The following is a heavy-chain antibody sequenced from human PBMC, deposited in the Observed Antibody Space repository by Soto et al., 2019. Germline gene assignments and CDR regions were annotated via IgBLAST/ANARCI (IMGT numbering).Heavy chain of an antibody. Sequence: GGSLRLSCAASGFTFSSYAMSWVRQAPGKGLEWVSAISGSGGSSYYADSVKGRFTISRDNSKNTLYLQMNSLRAEDTAVYYCAKDLGRLRDFNRVDPWGQGTLVTVSS. CDR1: GFTFSSYA. D-gene: IGHD4-17*01. CDR2: ISGSGGSS. V-gene: IGHV3-23*01. J-gene: IGHJ5*02. CDR3: AKDLGRLRDFNRVDP.